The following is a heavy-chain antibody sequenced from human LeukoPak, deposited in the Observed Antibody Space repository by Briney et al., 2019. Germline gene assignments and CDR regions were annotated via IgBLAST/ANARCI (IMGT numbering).Heavy chain of an antibody. CDR1: GFTFEDFA. D-gene: IGHD2-21*02. CDR2: INWAGGNT. Sequence: GGSLRLSCAASGFTFEDFAMSWVRQAPGKGLEWVSSINWAGGNTGYADSAKGRFTISRDNAKNTLYLQMNSLRAEDTALYYCAKVAGGDSSSPMHVWGKGTTVTVSS. CDR3: AKVAGGDSSSPMHV. J-gene: IGHJ6*03. V-gene: IGHV3-20*04.